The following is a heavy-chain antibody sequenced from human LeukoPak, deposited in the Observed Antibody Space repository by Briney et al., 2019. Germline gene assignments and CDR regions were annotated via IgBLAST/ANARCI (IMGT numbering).Heavy chain of an antibody. Sequence: GGSLRLSWAASGFSFSDYWMTWVRQAPGKGLEWVANIKEDGSEKYYVDSVKGRFTISRDNAKNSLFLQMNSLGVEDTAVYYCARVPVGNYYYYYGMDVWGQGTTVTVSS. J-gene: IGHJ6*02. CDR1: GFSFSDYW. CDR3: ARVPVGNYYYYYGMDV. V-gene: IGHV3-7*01. CDR2: IKEDGSEK.